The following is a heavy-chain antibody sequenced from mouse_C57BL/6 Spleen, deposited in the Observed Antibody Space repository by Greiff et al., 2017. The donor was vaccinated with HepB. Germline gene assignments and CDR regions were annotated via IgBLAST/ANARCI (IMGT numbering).Heavy chain of an antibody. CDR1: GYAFSSSW. CDR2: IYPGDGDT. CDR3: ASYGSRAY. Sequence: QVQLQQSGPELVKPGASVKISCKASGYAFSSSWMNWVKQRPGKGLEWIGRIYPGDGDTNYNGKFKGKATLTADKSSSTAYMQLSSLTSEDSAVYFCASYGSRAYWGQGTLVTVSA. J-gene: IGHJ3*01. V-gene: IGHV1-82*01. D-gene: IGHD2-2*01.